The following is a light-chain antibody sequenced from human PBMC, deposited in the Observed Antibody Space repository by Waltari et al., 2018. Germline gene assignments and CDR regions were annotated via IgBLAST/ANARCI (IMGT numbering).Light chain of an antibody. CDR2: KGI. CDR1: PGPVPSTSY. Sequence: QTVVAQEPSLSVSPGGTVTLTCALSPGPVPSTSYPTWYPQTPGQPPRTLVYKGISRSSGVPDRFSGSIHGNTAALTITGAQADDESDYYCSMYMGSGVWVFGGGTKLTVL. V-gene: IGLV8-61*01. CDR3: SMYMGSGVWV. J-gene: IGLJ3*02.